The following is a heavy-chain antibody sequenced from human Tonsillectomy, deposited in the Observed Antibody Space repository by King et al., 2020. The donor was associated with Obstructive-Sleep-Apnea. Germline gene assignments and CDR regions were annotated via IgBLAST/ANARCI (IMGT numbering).Heavy chain of an antibody. CDR3: ARERLGVDY. Sequence: QLQESGPGLVKPSETLSLTCTVSGCSISSYYWSWIRQPPGEGLEWIGDNYFSGSTNTHPSLKSRVTISVDTSKNQFSLKLSSVTAADTAVYYCARERLGVDYWGQGTLVTVSS. CDR1: GCSISSYY. D-gene: IGHD6-19*01. J-gene: IGHJ4*02. V-gene: IGHV4-59*01. CDR2: NYFSGST.